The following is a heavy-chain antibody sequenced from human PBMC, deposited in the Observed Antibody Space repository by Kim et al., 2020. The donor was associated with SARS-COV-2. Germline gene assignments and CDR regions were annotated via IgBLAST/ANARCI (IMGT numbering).Heavy chain of an antibody. Sequence: TKYSPSLRSRVTISIDMSKNQFSLKLTSVTAADMAVYYCARHIYGRGGDSWGQRILVTVSP. D-gene: IGHD1-26*01. CDR2: T. V-gene: IGHV4-61*07. J-gene: IGHJ4*02. CDR3: ARHIYGRGGDS.